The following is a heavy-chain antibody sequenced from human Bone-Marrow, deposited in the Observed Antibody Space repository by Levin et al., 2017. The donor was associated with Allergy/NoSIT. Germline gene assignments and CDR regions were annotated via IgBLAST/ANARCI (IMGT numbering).Heavy chain of an antibody. D-gene: IGHD4-11*01. CDR2: INPNSGGT. Sequence: ASVKVSCKASGYTFTGYYMHWVRQAPGQGLEWMGWINPNSGGTNYAQKFQGRVTMTRDTSISTAYMELSRLRSDDTAVYYCAESIAGTVTTFAALLYWGQGTLVTVSS. CDR1: GYTFTGYY. V-gene: IGHV1-2*02. J-gene: IGHJ4*02. CDR3: AESIAGTVTTFAALLY.